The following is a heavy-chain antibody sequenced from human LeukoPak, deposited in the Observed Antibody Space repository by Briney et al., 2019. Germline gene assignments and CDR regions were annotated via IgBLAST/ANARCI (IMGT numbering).Heavy chain of an antibody. V-gene: IGHV3-7*01. Sequence: GGSLRLSCAASGFTLNNYWMSWVRQAPGKGLEWVANIKQDGSEKFYVDSVKGRFTISRDNAKNSLYLQMNSLRAEDTAVYYCARDRATVGGFDYWGQGTLVTVSS. CDR1: GFTLNNYW. D-gene: IGHD1-26*01. CDR3: ARDRATVGGFDY. CDR2: IKQDGSEK. J-gene: IGHJ4*02.